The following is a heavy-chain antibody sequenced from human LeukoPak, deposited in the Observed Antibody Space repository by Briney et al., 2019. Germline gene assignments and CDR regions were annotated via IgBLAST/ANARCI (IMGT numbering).Heavy chain of an antibody. V-gene: IGHV1-18*01. D-gene: IGHD2-8*01. Sequence: ASVKVSCKASGYTFTSYGISWVRQAPGQGLEWMGWISAYNGNTNYAQKLQGRVTMTTDTSTCTAYMELRSLRSDDTAVYYCARVVEDIVLMGPNWFDPWGQGTLVTVSS. CDR3: ARVVEDIVLMGPNWFDP. CDR1: GYTFTSYG. J-gene: IGHJ5*02. CDR2: ISAYNGNT.